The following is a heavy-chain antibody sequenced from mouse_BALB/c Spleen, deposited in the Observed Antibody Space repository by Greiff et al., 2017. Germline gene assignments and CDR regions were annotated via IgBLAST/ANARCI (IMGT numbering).Heavy chain of an antibody. J-gene: IGHJ4*01. CDR3: AIDITHAMDY. V-gene: IGHV7-3*02. CDR2: IRNKANGYTT. Sequence: EVQVVESGGGLVQPGGSLRLSCATSGFTFTDYYMSWVRQPPGKALEWLGFIRNKANGYTTEYSASVKGRFTISRDNSQSILYLQMNTLRAEDSATYYCAIDITHAMDYWGQGTSVTVSS. CDR1: GFTFTDYY.